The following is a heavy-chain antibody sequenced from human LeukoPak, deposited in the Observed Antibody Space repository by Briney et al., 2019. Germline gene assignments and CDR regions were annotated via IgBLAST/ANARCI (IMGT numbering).Heavy chain of an antibody. CDR2: INHSGST. Sequence: PSETLSLTCAVSSGSISSSTWWSWVRQPPGTGLEWIGEINHSGSTHYTPSLKSRVTISVDTSDNQFSLKMISVTAADAAVYYCALGYNDIWELWGRGTLVTVSS. D-gene: IGHD5-24*01. CDR3: ALGYNDIWEL. V-gene: IGHV4-4*02. CDR1: SGSISSSTW. J-gene: IGHJ4*02.